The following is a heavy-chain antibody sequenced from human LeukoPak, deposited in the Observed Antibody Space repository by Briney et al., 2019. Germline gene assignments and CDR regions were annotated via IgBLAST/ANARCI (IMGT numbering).Heavy chain of an antibody. CDR1: GGSISSGDYY. CDR3: ARVRHDAFDI. V-gene: IGHV4-30-4*01. CDR2: IYYNGST. J-gene: IGHJ3*02. Sequence: SETLSLTCTVSGGSISSGDYYWSWIRQPPGKGLEWIGYIYYNGSTYYNPSLKSRVTISVDTSKNQFSLKLSSVTAADTAVYYCARVRHDAFDIWGQGTMVTVSS. D-gene: IGHD1-1*01.